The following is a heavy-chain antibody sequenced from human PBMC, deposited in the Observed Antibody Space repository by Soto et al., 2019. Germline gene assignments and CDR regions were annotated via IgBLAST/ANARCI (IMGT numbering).Heavy chain of an antibody. CDR3: ARDWAEQYSSGWYDYYGMDV. D-gene: IGHD6-19*01. Sequence: GGSLRLSCAASGFTFSSYWMSWVRQAPGKGLEWVANIKQDGSEKYYVDSVKGRFTISRDNAKNSLYLQMNSLRAEDTAVYYCARDWAEQYSSGWYDYYGMDVWGQGTTVTVSS. J-gene: IGHJ6*02. CDR2: IKQDGSEK. V-gene: IGHV3-7*05. CDR1: GFTFSSYW.